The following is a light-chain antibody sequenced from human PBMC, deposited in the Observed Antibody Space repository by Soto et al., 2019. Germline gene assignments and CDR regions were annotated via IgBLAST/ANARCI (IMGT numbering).Light chain of an antibody. CDR1: QSVSSRY. V-gene: IGKV3-20*01. J-gene: IGKJ1*01. CDR3: QQYGNSLPWT. CDR2: ATS. Sequence: EIVLTQSPGTLSLSPGERATLSCRSSQSVSSRYLAWYQQKPGQAPRPLIYATSSRATDVPDRFSGSGSGTDLTLTISSLEPEDFAVYYCQQYGNSLPWTFGQGTKVDIK.